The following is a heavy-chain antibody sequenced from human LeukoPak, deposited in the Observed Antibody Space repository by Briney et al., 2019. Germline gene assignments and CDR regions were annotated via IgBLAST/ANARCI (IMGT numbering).Heavy chain of an antibody. CDR3: ASSPRGGAVAGHYYFDF. CDR2: ISHSGFT. J-gene: IGHJ4*02. CDR1: GYSISGGYH. V-gene: IGHV4-38-2*01. D-gene: IGHD6-19*01. Sequence: SETPSLTCAVSGYSISGGYHWGWIRQPPGKGLEWIGIISHSGFTYYNPSLKSRVTISVDTSKNQFSLMLNSVTAADTAVYYCASSPRGGAVAGHYYFDFWGQGTLVTVSS.